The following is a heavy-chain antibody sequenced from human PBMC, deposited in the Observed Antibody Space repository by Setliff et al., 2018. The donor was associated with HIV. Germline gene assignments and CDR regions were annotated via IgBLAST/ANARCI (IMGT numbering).Heavy chain of an antibody. CDR1: GARFKNYA. CDR2: FIPVRGLT. D-gene: IGHD3-22*01. Sequence: SVKVSCKASGARFKNYANNWVRQAPGQGLEWMGGFIPVRGLTNFAQKFQDRLTIIADESTFTVDMELRDLRSEDTAVYYCARDDHYYDMGSIYSDWYFDLWGRGTPVTVSS. CDR3: ARDDHYYDMGSIYSDWYFDL. J-gene: IGHJ2*01. V-gene: IGHV1-69*10.